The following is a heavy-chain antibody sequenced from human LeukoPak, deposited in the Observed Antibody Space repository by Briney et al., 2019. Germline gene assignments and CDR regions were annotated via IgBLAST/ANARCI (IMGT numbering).Heavy chain of an antibody. CDR3: AAGLWFGDRAFDY. V-gene: IGHV4-38-2*01. Sequence: SETLSLTCAVSGYSISSGYYWGWIRQPPWKGLEWIGSIYHSGSTYYNPSLKSRVTISVDTSKNQFSLKLSSVTAADTAVYYCAAGLWFGDRAFDYWGQGTLVTVSS. D-gene: IGHD3-10*01. J-gene: IGHJ4*02. CDR1: GYSISSGYY. CDR2: IYHSGST.